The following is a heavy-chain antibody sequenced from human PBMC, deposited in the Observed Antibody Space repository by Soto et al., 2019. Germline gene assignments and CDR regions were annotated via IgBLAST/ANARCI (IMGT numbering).Heavy chain of an antibody. D-gene: IGHD6-19*01. Sequence: SVKVSCKASGGTFSSYAISWVRQAPGQGLEWMGGIIPIFGTANYAQKFQGRVTITADESTSTAYMELSSLRSEDTAVYYCARSGSGSPTSPRRFDYWGQGTLVTVSS. V-gene: IGHV1-69*13. CDR1: GGTFSSYA. CDR2: IIPIFGTA. CDR3: ARSGSGSPTSPRRFDY. J-gene: IGHJ4*02.